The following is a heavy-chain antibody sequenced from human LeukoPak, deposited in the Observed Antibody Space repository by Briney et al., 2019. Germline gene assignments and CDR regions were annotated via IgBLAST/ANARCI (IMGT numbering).Heavy chain of an antibody. CDR3: AKDSSVPYGITD. Sequence: GGSLRLSCAASGFTVSSNYMSWVRQAPGKGLEWVSVVSGGGHNTYYADSVKGRFTISRDNSKNTVYLQMSSLRAEDTAVYYCAKDSSVPYGITDWGQGTLVTVSS. J-gene: IGHJ4*02. CDR2: VSGGGHNT. V-gene: IGHV3-23*01. CDR1: GFTVSSNY. D-gene: IGHD4-17*01.